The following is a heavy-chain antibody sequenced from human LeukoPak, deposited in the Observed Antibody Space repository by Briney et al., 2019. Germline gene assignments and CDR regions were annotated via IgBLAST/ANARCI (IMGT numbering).Heavy chain of an antibody. Sequence: GGSLRLSCAASGFTFSTSIMHWVRQAPGKGLEWVAVISYDGNNKYYADSVKGRFTISRDNSKSTLYVQMNSLRAEDTAVYYCAKEVTAAGGNFEYWGQGTLVTVSS. D-gene: IGHD6-13*01. CDR3: AKEVTAAGGNFEY. J-gene: IGHJ4*02. CDR1: GFTFSTSI. V-gene: IGHV3-30*18. CDR2: ISYDGNNK.